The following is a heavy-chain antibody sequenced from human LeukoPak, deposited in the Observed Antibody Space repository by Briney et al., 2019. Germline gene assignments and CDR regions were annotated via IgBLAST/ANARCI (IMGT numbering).Heavy chain of an antibody. CDR2: ISVGAEYI. J-gene: IGHJ4*02. D-gene: IGHD3-3*01. V-gene: IGHV3-23*01. CDR3: ASGPPFLKYFEY. Sequence: GGSLRLSCAASGFTFSTYVMNWFRQAPGKGLEWVSTISVGAEYIFYADCVKGRFTISRDDSNNALYLQMHSLRAEDTALYYCASGPPFLKYFEYWGQGTPVTVSS. CDR1: GFTFSTYV.